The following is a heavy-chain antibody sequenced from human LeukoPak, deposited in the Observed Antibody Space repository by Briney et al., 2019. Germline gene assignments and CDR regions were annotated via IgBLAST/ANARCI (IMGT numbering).Heavy chain of an antibody. CDR3: ARTYSSGWYLNDAFDI. J-gene: IGHJ3*02. Sequence: EASVKASCKASGYTFTGYYMHWVRQAPGQGLEWMGWINPNSGGTNYAQKFQGRVTMTRDTSISTAYMELSRLRSDDTAVYYCARTYSSGWYLNDAFDIWGQGTMVTVSS. CDR1: GYTFTGYY. CDR2: INPNSGGT. V-gene: IGHV1-2*02. D-gene: IGHD6-19*01.